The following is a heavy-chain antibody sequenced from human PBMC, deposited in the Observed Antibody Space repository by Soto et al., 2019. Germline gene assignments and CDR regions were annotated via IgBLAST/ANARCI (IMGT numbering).Heavy chain of an antibody. Sequence: PGGSLRLSCAASGFTFDDYTMHWVRQAPGKGLEWVSLISWDGGSTYYADSVKGRFTISRDNSKNSLYLQMNSLRTEDTALYYCAKAAPSRYDFWSGYYPPDYYYGMDVWGQGTTVTVSS. J-gene: IGHJ6*02. CDR1: GFTFDDYT. CDR3: AKAAPSRYDFWSGYYPPDYYYGMDV. V-gene: IGHV3-43*01. CDR2: ISWDGGST. D-gene: IGHD3-3*01.